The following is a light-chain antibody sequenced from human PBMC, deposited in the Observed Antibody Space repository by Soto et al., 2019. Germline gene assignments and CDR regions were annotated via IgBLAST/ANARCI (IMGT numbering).Light chain of an antibody. CDR1: SSDVGGYNY. J-gene: IGLJ1*01. CDR3: ISYTSSSTSYV. Sequence: QSVLTQPASVSGSPGQSITISCTGTSSDVGGYNYVAWYQQHPGKVPRLMIYEVSNRPSGVSNCFSGSKSGSTASLTISGLQAEDEADYYCISYTSSSTSYVFGTGTKVTVL. V-gene: IGLV2-14*01. CDR2: EVS.